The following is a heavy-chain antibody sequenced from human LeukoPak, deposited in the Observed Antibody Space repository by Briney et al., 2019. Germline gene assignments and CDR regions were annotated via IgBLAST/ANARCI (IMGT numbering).Heavy chain of an antibody. CDR1: GFTFSSYA. D-gene: IGHD2-2*01. CDR2: ISYDGSNK. CDR3: ARGGDCSSTSCYVDY. Sequence: PGRSLRLSCAASGFTFSSYAMHWVRQAPGKGLEGVAVISYDGSNKYYADSVKGRFTISRDNSKNTLYLQMNSLRAEDTAVYYCARGGDCSSTSCYVDYWGQGTLVTVSS. V-gene: IGHV3-30-3*01. J-gene: IGHJ4*02.